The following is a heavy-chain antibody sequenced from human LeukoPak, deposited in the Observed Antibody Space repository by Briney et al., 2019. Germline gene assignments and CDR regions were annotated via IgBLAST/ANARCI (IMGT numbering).Heavy chain of an antibody. V-gene: IGHV3-48*04. Sequence: QTGGSLRLSCTTSGFTFSSYSMNWVRQAPGKGLEWVSYISSSGSTIYYADSVKGRFTISRDNAKNTLYLQMNSLRAEDTAVYYCARESGDYYYYYMDVWGKGTTVTVSS. CDR3: ARESGDYYYYYMDV. D-gene: IGHD4-17*01. CDR2: ISSSGSTI. J-gene: IGHJ6*03. CDR1: GFTFSSYS.